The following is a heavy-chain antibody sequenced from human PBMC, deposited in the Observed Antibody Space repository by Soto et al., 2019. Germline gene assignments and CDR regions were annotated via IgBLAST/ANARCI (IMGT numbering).Heavy chain of an antibody. D-gene: IGHD3-22*01. J-gene: IGHJ4*02. CDR2: IIPISGTA. CDR1: GGSFNRHT. V-gene: IGHV1-69*01. Sequence: QVQLVQSGAEVRTPGSSVRVSCKASGGSFNRHTISWVRQAPGQGLEWMGGIIPISGTANHAQKFQGRVTIIADESTSTGYMEVSSLRSADTAIYYCARGWGYDSTDYYYADWGQGTLVIVSS. CDR3: ARGWGYDSTDYYYAD.